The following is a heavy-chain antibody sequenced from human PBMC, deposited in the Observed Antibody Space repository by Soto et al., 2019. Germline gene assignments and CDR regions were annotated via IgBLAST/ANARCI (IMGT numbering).Heavy chain of an antibody. D-gene: IGHD1-26*01. J-gene: IGHJ6*02. CDR1: GFTFNSYG. CDR3: ARNMSAWSDFHYYTLDV. V-gene: IGHV3-30*03. Sequence: QVQLVESGGGVVQPGRSLRLSCAASGFTFNSYGMHWVRQGPGNGLEWVAFISYDSTKTYYADSVKGRFTISRDNSNSALYVQMNSLTGEDTAVDYCARNMSAWSDFHYYTLDVWGQGTTVTVSS. CDR2: ISYDSTKT.